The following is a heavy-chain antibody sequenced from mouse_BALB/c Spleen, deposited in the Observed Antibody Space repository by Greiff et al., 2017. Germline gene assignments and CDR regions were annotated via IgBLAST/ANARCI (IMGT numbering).Heavy chain of an antibody. Sequence: QVQLQQSGPGLVQPSQSLSITCTVSGFSLTSYGVHWVRQSPGKGLEWLGVIWSGGSTDYNAAFISRLSISKDNSKSQVFFKMNSLQADDTAIYYCARDSYDGYPWFAYWGQGTLGTVSA. CDR2: IWSGGST. CDR1: GFSLTSYG. D-gene: IGHD2-3*01. CDR3: ARDSYDGYPWFAY. J-gene: IGHJ3*01. V-gene: IGHV2-4-1*01.